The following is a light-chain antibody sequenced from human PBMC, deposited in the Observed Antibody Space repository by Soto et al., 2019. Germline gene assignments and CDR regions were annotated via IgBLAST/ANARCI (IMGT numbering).Light chain of an antibody. J-gene: IGLJ1*01. CDR3: KSYAGSNTDG. Sequence: QSLLTQPPSASGSPGQSVTIPCTGTKNDIGVYDFVSWYQHHPGKAPRLIIYEVVQRPSDLPDRFFGSKSGNTASLTVSGLQAADEADYFCKSYAGSNTDGFGSGTKVTVL. CDR2: EVV. CDR1: KNDIGVYDF. V-gene: IGLV2-8*01.